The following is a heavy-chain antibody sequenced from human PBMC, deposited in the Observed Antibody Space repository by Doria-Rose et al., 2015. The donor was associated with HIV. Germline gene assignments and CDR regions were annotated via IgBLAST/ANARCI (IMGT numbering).Heavy chain of an antibody. Sequence: IRQSPSRGLEWLGRTYYRSKWYNDYAVSVKSRITINPDTSKNQFSLQLNSVTPEDTAVYYCARGEVGATFDPWGQGTLVTVSS. CDR3: ARGEVGATFDP. CDR2: TYYRSKWYN. V-gene: IGHV6-1*01. D-gene: IGHD1-26*01. J-gene: IGHJ5*02.